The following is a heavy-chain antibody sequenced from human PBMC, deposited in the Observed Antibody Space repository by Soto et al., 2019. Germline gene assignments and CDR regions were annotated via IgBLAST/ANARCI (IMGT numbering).Heavy chain of an antibody. CDR1: GFTFSSYD. CDR2: IGTAGDT. J-gene: IGHJ4*02. D-gene: IGHD6-13*01. Sequence: GSLRLSCAASGFTFSSYDMHWVRQATGKGLEWVSAIGTAGDTYYPGSVKGRFTISRENAKNSLYLQMNSLRAEDTAVYYCARVSGASSSWYGTFDYWGQGTLVTVSS. V-gene: IGHV3-13*01. CDR3: ARVSGASSSWYGTFDY.